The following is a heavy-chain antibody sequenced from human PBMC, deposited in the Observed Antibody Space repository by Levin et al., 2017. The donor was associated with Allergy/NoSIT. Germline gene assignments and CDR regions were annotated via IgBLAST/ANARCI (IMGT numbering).Heavy chain of an antibody. J-gene: IGHJ5*02. V-gene: IGHV3-20*01. CDR3: ARATVTTLDNWFDP. CDR1: GFTFDDYG. Sequence: PGGSLRLSCAASGFTFDDYGMSWVRQAPGKGLEWVSGINWNGGSTGYADSVKGRFTISRDNAKNSLYLQMNSLRAEDTALYHCARATVTTLDNWFDPWGQGTLVTVSS. D-gene: IGHD4-11*01. CDR2: INWNGGST.